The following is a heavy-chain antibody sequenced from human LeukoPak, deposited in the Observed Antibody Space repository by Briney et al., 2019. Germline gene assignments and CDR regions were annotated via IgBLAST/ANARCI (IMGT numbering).Heavy chain of an antibody. CDR3: ASGTTGASSWYLGGMDV. D-gene: IGHD6-13*01. V-gene: IGHV1-18*01. CDR1: GYTFTSYG. J-gene: IGHJ6*02. Sequence: ASVKVSCKASGYTFTSYGISWVRQAPGQGLEWTGWISAYNGNTNYAQKLQGRVTMTTDTSTSTAYMELRSLRSDDTAVYYCASGTTGASSWYLGGMDVWGQGTTVTVSS. CDR2: ISAYNGNT.